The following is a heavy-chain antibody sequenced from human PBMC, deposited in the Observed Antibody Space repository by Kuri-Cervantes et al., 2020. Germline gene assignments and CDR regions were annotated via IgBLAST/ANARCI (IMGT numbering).Heavy chain of an antibody. V-gene: IGHV1-18*01. D-gene: IGHD3-9*01. Sequence: ASVKVSCKASGYTFTSYGISWVRQAPGQGLEWMGWISANNGNTNYAQKLQGRVTMTTDTSTSTAYMELRSLRSDDTAVYYCARASVGLRYFDWLPYYFDYWGQGTLVTVSS. J-gene: IGHJ4*02. CDR2: ISANNGNT. CDR1: GYTFTSYG. CDR3: ARASVGLRYFDWLPYYFDY.